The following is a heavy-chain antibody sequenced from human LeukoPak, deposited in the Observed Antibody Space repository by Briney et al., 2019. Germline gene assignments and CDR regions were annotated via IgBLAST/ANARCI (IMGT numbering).Heavy chain of an antibody. CDR1: GYSISYGFH. D-gene: IGHD6-19*01. Sequence: SETLSLTCTVSGYSISYGFHWGWIRQSPGKELEWIGTIFHRGSTFYNPSLKSRVTISVDTSKNQFSLKLTSLTGADTAMYYCARVKTTGWYVEYWGQGTLVTVSS. J-gene: IGHJ4*02. CDR3: ARVKTTGWYVEY. CDR2: IFHRGST. V-gene: IGHV4-38-2*02.